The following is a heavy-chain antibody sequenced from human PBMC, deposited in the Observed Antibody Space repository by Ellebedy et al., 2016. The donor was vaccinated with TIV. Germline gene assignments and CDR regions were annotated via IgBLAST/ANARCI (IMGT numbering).Heavy chain of an antibody. CDR2: ISRNGGGT. CDR1: GFTFSIYA. J-gene: IGHJ4*02. D-gene: IGHD1-26*01. V-gene: IGHV3-23*01. CDR3: AKDLGIERQWGFDY. Sequence: GESLKISCAASGFTFSIYAMGWVRQAPGKGLEWVSTISRNGGGTYYAGSVADRFTISRDNSNNTLWLQMSGLRAEDTARYFCAKDLGIERQWGFDYWGQGTLVTVSS.